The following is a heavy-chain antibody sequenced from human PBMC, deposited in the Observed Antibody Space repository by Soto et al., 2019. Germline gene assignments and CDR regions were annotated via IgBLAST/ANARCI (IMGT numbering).Heavy chain of an antibody. D-gene: IGHD3-22*01. J-gene: IGHJ6*02. CDR2: IYSGGST. CDR3: ARSGDSSGYYWSYYYGMDV. Sequence: GGSLRLSCAASGFTVSSNYMSWVRQAPGKGLEWVSVIYSGGSTYYADSVKGRFTISRDNSKNTLYLQMNSLRAEDTAVYYCARSGDSSGYYWSYYYGMDVWGQGTTVTVSS. CDR1: GFTVSSNY. V-gene: IGHV3-53*01.